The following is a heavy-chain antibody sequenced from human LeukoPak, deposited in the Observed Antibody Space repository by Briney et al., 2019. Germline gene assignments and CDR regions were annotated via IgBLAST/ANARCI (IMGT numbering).Heavy chain of an antibody. J-gene: IGHJ3*02. Sequence: GASGKVSCKASGYTFTVYYMHWVRQAPGQGLGWMGWINPNSGGTNYAQKFQGWVTMTRDTSISTAYMELSRLRSDDTAVYYCARVSDDSSGVDAFDIWGQGTMVTVSS. CDR3: ARVSDDSSGVDAFDI. CDR2: INPNSGGT. V-gene: IGHV1-2*04. D-gene: IGHD3-22*01. CDR1: GYTFTVYY.